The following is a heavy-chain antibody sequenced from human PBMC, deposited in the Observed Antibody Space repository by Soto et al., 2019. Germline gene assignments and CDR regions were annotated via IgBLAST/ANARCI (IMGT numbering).Heavy chain of an antibody. D-gene: IGHD2-2*01. CDR1: GFTFSSYA. CDR3: AKAVPAAMGGLNYFDY. Sequence: GGSLRLSCAASGFTFSSYAMSWVRQAPGKGLEWVSAISGSGGSTYYADSVKGRFTISRDNSKNTLYLQMNSLSAEDTAVYYCAKAVPAAMGGLNYFDYWGQGTLVTVSS. CDR2: ISGSGGST. J-gene: IGHJ4*02. V-gene: IGHV3-23*01.